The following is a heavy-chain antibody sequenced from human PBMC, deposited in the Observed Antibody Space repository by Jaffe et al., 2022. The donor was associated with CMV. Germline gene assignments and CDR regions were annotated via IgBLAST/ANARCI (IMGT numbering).Heavy chain of an antibody. D-gene: IGHD3-16*02. CDR3: AKAGGRRLGELSFLEYYFDH. V-gene: IGHV3-23*01. J-gene: IGHJ4*02. CDR1: GFTFSSYA. Sequence: EVQLLESGGGLVQPGGSLRLSCAASGFTFSSYAMNWVRQAPGKGLEWVSGISGNAGSTSYADSVKGRFTISRDNSKNTLYLQMNSLRAEDTAVYYCAKAGGRRLGELSFLEYYFDHWGQGTLVTVSS. CDR2: ISGNAGST.